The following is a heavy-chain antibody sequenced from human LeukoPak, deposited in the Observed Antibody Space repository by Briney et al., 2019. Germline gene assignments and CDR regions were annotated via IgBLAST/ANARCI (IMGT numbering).Heavy chain of an antibody. CDR1: GGSISSSSYY. CDR3: ARHDSSGYPYYFDY. CDR2: IYYSGST. D-gene: IGHD3-22*01. Sequence: SETLSLTCTVSGGSISSSSYYWGWIRQPPGKGLEWIGSIYYSGSTYYNPSLKSRVTISVDTSKNQFSLKLSSVTAAGTAVYYCARHDSSGYPYYFDYWGQGTLVTVSS. V-gene: IGHV4-39*01. J-gene: IGHJ4*02.